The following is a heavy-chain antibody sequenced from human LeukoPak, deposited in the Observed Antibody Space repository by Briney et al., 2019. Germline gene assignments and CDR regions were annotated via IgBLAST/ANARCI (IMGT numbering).Heavy chain of an antibody. D-gene: IGHD2-2*01. CDR3: ARGGFDAGIDC. V-gene: IGHV3-30*14. J-gene: IGHJ4*02. Sequence: GGSLRLSCAASGFAFSNYPMHWVRQAPGKGLEWVTIISYDGSNEYYADSVKGRFTISRDNSKNTLYLQMNSLRADDTAVYYCARGGFDAGIDCWGQGTLVTVSS. CDR2: ISYDGSNE. CDR1: GFAFSNYP.